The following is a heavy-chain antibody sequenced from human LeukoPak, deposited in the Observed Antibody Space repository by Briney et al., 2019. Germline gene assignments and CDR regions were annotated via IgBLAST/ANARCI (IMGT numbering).Heavy chain of an antibody. CDR2: IDHSGSA. V-gene: IGHV4-34*01. Sequence: SSETLSLTCAVYGESFSGYYWNWIRQSPGKGLEWVGDIDHSGSANYNPSLKSRLIISVDTSKNQFSLKLSSVTAADTAVYYCARSYYHIDVWGTGTTVTVSS. J-gene: IGHJ6*03. CDR3: ARSYYHIDV. CDR1: GESFSGYY.